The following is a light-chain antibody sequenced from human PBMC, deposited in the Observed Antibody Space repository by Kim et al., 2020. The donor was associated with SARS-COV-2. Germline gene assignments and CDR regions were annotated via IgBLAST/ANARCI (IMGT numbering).Light chain of an antibody. CDR1: QRISDH. CDR2: DAS. V-gene: IGKV3-11*01. CDR3: QQRNSWPVT. Sequence: EILLTQSPVTLALSPGERATLSCRASQRISDHLAWYQQKPGQAPRLLIYDASDRATGIPARFSGSGSGTDFTLTISSLEPEDFAVYYCQQRNSWPVTFGGGTKVDIK. J-gene: IGKJ4*01.